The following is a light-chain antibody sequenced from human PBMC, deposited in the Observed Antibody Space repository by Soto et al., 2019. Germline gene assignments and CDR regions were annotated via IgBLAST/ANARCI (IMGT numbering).Light chain of an antibody. V-gene: IGKV1-39*01. J-gene: IGKJ4*01. Sequence: IQMTQSPSSLSASVGDRVTITCRASQSISSYLNWYQQKAGTAPKLLIYTASSLQSGVPSRFSGSGSGTDFTLTISSLQPEDFATYYCQQSHSTPLTFGGGPKVEIK. CDR3: QQSHSTPLT. CDR2: TAS. CDR1: QSISSY.